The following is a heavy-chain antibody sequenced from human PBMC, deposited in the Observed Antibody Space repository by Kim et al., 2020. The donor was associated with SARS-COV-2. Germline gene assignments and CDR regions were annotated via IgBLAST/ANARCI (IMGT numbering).Heavy chain of an antibody. CDR2: INHSGST. Sequence: SETLSLTCAVYGGSFSGYYWSWIRQPPGKGLEWIGEINHSGSTNYNPSLKSRVTISVDTSKNQFSLKLSSVTAADTAVYYCARGPLKYSSSGGGGDYWGQGTLVTVSS. CDR1: GGSFSGYY. D-gene: IGHD6-13*01. V-gene: IGHV4-34*01. J-gene: IGHJ4*02. CDR3: ARGPLKYSSSGGGGDY.